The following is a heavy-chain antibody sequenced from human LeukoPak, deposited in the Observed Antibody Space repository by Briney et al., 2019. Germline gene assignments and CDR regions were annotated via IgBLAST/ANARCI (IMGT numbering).Heavy chain of an antibody. CDR2: ISAYNGNT. V-gene: IGHV1-18*01. CDR3: ARGYSSSWYGGGYYFDY. J-gene: IGHJ4*02. D-gene: IGHD6-13*01. CDR1: GYTFTSYG. Sequence: GASVKVSCKASGYTFTSYGISWVRQAPGQGLEWMGWISAYNGNTNYAQKVQGRVTMSTAPSTTTAYMELRSLRSDDTAVYYCARGYSSSWYGGGYYFDYWGQGTLVTVSS.